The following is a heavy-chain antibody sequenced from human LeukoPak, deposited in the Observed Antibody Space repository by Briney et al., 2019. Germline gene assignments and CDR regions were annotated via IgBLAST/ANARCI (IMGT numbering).Heavy chain of an antibody. CDR2: IYPGDSDT. D-gene: IGHD5-12*01. Sequence: GESLKTSCKGSGYSFTSYWIGWVRQMPGKGLEWMGIIYPGDSDTRYSPSFQGQVTISADKSISTAYLQWSSLKASDTAMYYCARHPSAEDIVATIYPDYWGQGTLATVSS. J-gene: IGHJ4*02. CDR3: ARHPSAEDIVATIYPDY. CDR1: GYSFTSYW. V-gene: IGHV5-51*01.